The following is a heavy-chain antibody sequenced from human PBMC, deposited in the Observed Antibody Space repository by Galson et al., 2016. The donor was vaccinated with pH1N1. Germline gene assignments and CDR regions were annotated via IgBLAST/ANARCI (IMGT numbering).Heavy chain of an antibody. CDR3: ARTRGGFGDYVY. Sequence: PALVKPTQTLTLTCTFSGFSLSTSGMCVSWIRQPPGKALEWLARIDWEGDKYYSTSLKTRLTISKDTSKNQVVLTMTNMDPVDTATYFCARTRGGFGDYVYWGQGTLVTVSS. V-gene: IGHV2-70*11. D-gene: IGHD3-10*01. CDR1: GFSLSTSGMC. J-gene: IGHJ4*02. CDR2: IDWEGDK.